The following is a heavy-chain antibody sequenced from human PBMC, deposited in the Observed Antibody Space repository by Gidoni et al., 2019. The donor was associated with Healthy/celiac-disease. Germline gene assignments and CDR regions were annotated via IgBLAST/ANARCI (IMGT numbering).Heavy chain of an antibody. V-gene: IGHV1-69*04. CDR3: ALPSIAARPLDY. J-gene: IGHJ4*02. Sequence: QVQLVQSGAEVKKPGSSVTVSCKAPGGTFSSYAISWVRQAPGQGLEWMGRIIPILGIANYAQKFQGRVTITADKSTSTAYMELSSLRSEDTAVYYCALPSIAARPLDYWGQGTLVTVSS. D-gene: IGHD6-6*01. CDR2: IIPILGIA. CDR1: GGTFSSYA.